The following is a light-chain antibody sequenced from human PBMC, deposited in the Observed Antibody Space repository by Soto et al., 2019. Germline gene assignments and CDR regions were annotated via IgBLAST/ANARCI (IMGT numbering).Light chain of an antibody. V-gene: IGKV3-20*01. CDR2: GAS. CDR1: QSVRNSY. J-gene: IGKJ2*01. CDR3: QQYVDSPPWYT. Sequence: EVVLTQSPGTLSLSPGERATLSCRASQSVRNSYLAWYQQKPGQAPRLLVYGASWRAAGIPDKFSGSGSGTDFTLTISRLEPEDSAVYYCQQYVDSPPWYTFGQGTKLEIK.